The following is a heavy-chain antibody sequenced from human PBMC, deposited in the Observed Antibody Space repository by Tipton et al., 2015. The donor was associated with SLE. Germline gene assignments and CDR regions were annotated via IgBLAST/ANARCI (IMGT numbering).Heavy chain of an antibody. D-gene: IGHD6-19*01. Sequence: GSLRLSCGASGFTFTNYAMSWVRPAPGKGLEWVSAISGSGDGTYSADSVNGRFTISRDNSKNTLSLQMNSLRAEDTAIYYCAKSDFRGWYGAFDHWGQGTLVTVSS. J-gene: IGHJ4*02. CDR1: GFTFTNYA. V-gene: IGHV3-23*01. CDR3: AKSDFRGWYGAFDH. CDR2: ISGSGDGT.